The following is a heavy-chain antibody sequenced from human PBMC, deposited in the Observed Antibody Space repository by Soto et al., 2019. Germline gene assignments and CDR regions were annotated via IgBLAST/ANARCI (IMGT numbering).Heavy chain of an antibody. D-gene: IGHD1-1*01. CDR1: GFTCSSYW. J-gene: IGHJ6*02. V-gene: IGHV3-74*01. CDR3: VRDGYPAWVYGVDV. Sequence: GSLRLGGPASGFTCSSYWMHWVRQAPGKGLVWVARMNSDGSTTNYADSVKGRFTISRDNAGNTLFLQMSSLRAEDTAVYYCVRDGYPAWVYGVDVWGQGTTVTVSS. CDR2: MNSDGSTT.